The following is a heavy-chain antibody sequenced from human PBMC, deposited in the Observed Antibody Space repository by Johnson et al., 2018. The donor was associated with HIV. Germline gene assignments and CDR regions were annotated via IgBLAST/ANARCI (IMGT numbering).Heavy chain of an antibody. J-gene: IGHJ3*02. CDR1: GFTFSSYG. CDR3: ARAERSSSGVDAFDI. Sequence: QVQLVESGGGVVQPGRSLRLSCAASGFTFSSYGMHWVRQAPGKGLEWVAVIWYDGSNKYYADSVKGRFTISRDNYKNTLYLQMNSLSAEETAVYYGARAERSSSGVDAFDIWGQGTMFTVSS. D-gene: IGHD6-6*01. V-gene: IGHV3-33*08. CDR2: IWYDGSNK.